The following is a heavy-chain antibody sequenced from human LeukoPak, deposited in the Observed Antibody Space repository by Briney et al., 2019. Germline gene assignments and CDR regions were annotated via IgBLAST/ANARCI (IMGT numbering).Heavy chain of an antibody. V-gene: IGHV3-7*01. CDR2: IKEDGSEK. D-gene: IGHD3-10*01. CDR1: RFTFSKSW. CDR3: AKLAKYFYGSETYYFFEH. Sequence: GGSLRLSCVASRFTFSKSWMTWVRQAPGKGLEWVANIKEDGSEKYYVDSVKGRFTISRDNAKNSLYLQMNSLRVEDTAVYYCAKLAKYFYGSETYYFFEHWGQGTPVTASS. J-gene: IGHJ4*02.